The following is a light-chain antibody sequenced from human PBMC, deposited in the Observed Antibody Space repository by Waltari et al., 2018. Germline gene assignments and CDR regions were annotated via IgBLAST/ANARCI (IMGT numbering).Light chain of an antibody. CDR3: AVWDDSLSGRV. V-gene: IGLV1-47*01. CDR2: RNN. CDR1: RSNIGNNY. J-gene: IGLJ3*02. Sequence: QSVLTQPPSASGTPGQRVTISCSGSRSNIGNNYVSWYQQLPGTAPKLLINRNNQRPSGVPARFSGSKSGTSASLAISGLRSEDEADYYCAVWDDSLSGRVFGGGTKVTVL.